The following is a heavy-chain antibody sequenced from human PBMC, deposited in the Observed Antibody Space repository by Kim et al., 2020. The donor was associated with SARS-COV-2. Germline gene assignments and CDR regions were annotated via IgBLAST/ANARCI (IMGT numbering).Heavy chain of an antibody. J-gene: IGHJ4*02. CDR3: ARPPTYDSSALQEDY. CDR2: IYYSGST. V-gene: IGHV4-39*01. D-gene: IGHD3-22*01. Sequence: SETLSLTCTVSGGSISSSGYYWGWIRQPPGMGLEWIGSIYYSGSTYYNPSLKSRVTISVDTSKNQFSLKLSSVTAADTAVYYCARPPTYDSSALQEDYWGQGTLVTVSS. CDR1: GGSISSSGYY.